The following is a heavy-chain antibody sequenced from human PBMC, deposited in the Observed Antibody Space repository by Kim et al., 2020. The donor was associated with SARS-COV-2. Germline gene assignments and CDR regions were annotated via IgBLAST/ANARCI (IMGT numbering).Heavy chain of an antibody. V-gene: IGHV4-38-2*02. D-gene: IGHD4-17*01. Sequence: SETLSLTCTVSGYSISSGYYWGWIRQPPGKGLEWTGSIYHSGSTYYNPSLKSRVTISVDTSKNKFSLQLSSVTAADTAVYYCARGVTKEYNRFDPWGQGTLVTVSS. CDR1: GYSISSGYY. CDR2: IYHSGST. J-gene: IGHJ5*02. CDR3: ARGVTKEYNRFDP.